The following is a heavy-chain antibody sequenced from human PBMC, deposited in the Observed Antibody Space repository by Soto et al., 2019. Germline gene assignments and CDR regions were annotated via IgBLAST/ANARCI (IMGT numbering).Heavy chain of an antibody. V-gene: IGHV3-23*01. D-gene: IGHD3-3*01. CDR1: GFTFSNYA. CDR2: ISSTGGST. Sequence: EVQLLESGGGLVQPGGSLRLSCAVSGFTFSNYAMSWVRQAQGKGLEWVSSISSTGGSTYYADSVKGRFTISRDNSKNSLYLQMNSLRAEDAAIYYCARKPLRFLEWSSDYYFDYWGQGTLVTVSS. CDR3: ARKPLRFLEWSSDYYFDY. J-gene: IGHJ4*02.